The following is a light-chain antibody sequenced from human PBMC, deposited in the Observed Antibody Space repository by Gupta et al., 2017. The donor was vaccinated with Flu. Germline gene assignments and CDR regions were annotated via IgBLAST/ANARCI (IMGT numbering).Light chain of an antibody. CDR3: QQYHTWPLT. CDR2: GAS. Sequence: PATLSLSPGERATLSCRASQALSSNLAWYRQKPGQAPRLLIYGASTRATGISARFSGSGSGTDFTLTISSLQSEDSAVYFCQQYHTWPLTFGGGTKVEIK. J-gene: IGKJ4*01. CDR1: QALSSN. V-gene: IGKV3-15*01.